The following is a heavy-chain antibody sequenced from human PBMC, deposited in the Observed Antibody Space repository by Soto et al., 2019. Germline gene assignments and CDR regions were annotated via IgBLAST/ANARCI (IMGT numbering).Heavy chain of an antibody. CDR2: INHSGST. V-gene: IGHV4-34*01. J-gene: IGHJ3*02. CDR3: ARYPVVATTHDAFDI. Sequence: QVQLQQWGAGLLKPSETLSLTCAVYGGSFSGYYWSWIRQPPGKGLEWIGEINHSGSTNYNPSLKSRVTISVDTSKNQFSLKLRSVTAADTAVYYCARYPVVATTHDAFDIWGQGTMVTVSS. D-gene: IGHD5-12*01. CDR1: GGSFSGYY.